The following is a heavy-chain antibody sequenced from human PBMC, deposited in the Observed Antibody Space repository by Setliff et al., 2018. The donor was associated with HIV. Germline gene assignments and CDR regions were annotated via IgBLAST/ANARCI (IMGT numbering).Heavy chain of an antibody. J-gene: IGHJ2*01. CDR3: ARRTYSYGPYWYFDL. CDR1: GGSLNRYY. Sequence: SETLSLTCSVSGGSLNRYYWGWIRQTPGKGLEWIGHIYYSGGSKYNSRPSLKSRVAILVDTSKNQFFLRLSSVTAADTAVYYCARRTYSYGPYWYFDLWGRGTLVTVSS. CDR2: IYYSGGS. D-gene: IGHD5-18*01. V-gene: IGHV4-59*08.